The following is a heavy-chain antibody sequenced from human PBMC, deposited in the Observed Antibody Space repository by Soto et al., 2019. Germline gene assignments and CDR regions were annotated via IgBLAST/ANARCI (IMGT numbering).Heavy chain of an antibody. CDR1: GGSISSGGYY. CDR3: ARYLPLWFGAHWFDP. V-gene: IGHV4-31*03. Sequence: QVQLQESGPGLVKPSQTLSLTCTVSGGSISSGGYYWSWIRQHPGKGLEWIGYIYYSGSTYYNPSLKSRVTISVDTSKNQFSLKLSSVTAADTAVYYCARYLPLWFGAHWFDPWGQGTLVTVSS. J-gene: IGHJ5*02. D-gene: IGHD3-10*01. CDR2: IYYSGST.